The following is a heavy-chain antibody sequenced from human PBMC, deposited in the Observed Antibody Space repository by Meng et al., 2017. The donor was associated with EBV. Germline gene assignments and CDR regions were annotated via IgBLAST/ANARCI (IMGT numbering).Heavy chain of an antibody. J-gene: IGHJ4*02. D-gene: IGHD3-10*01. CDR2: IYYSGST. CDR1: GFTFSQDY. Sequence: QVQLVESGGVLVKPVGSLRLACAASGFTFSQDYMTWTRQAPGKGLEWIGSIYYSGSTYYNPSLKSRVTISVDTSKNQFSLKLSSVTAADTAVYYCARSSPVRFGEVSNWGQGTLVTVSS. V-gene: IGHV4-38-2*01. CDR3: ARSSPVRFGEVSN.